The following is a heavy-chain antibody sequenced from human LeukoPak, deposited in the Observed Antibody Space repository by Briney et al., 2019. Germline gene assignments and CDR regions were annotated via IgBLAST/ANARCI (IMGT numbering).Heavy chain of an antibody. CDR1: GGSISSSSYY. CDR3: AWGLLGSGCPD. CDR2: IYYSGST. D-gene: IGHD3-3*01. J-gene: IGHJ4*02. Sequence: SETLSRTCTVSGGSISSSSYYWGWIRQPPGKGLEWIGSIYYSGSTYYNPSLKSRVTISVDTSKNQFSLKLSSVTAADTAVYYCAWGLLGSGCPDWGQGTLVTVSS. V-gene: IGHV4-39*01.